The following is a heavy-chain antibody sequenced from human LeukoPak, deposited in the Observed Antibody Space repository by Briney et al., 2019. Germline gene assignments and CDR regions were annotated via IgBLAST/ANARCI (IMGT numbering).Heavy chain of an antibody. J-gene: IGHJ4*02. CDR3: ASFDYDSSGTPGPFDY. V-gene: IGHV3-11*03. CDR1: GFTFSDYY. D-gene: IGHD3-22*01. CDR2: ISSSSSYT. Sequence: PGGSLRLSCAASGFTFSDYYMSWIRQARGKGMEWVSYISSSSSYTNYADSVKGRFTISRDNAKNSLYLQMNSLRAEDTAVYYCASFDYDSSGTPGPFDYWGQGTLVTVSS.